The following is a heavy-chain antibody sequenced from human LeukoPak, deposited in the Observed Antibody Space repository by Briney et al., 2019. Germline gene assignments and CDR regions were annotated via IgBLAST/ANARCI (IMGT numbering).Heavy chain of an antibody. Sequence: GESLKISCKGSGYSINNSWIGWVRQMPGKGLEWMGIIWPGDSQTTYSPSFQGQVTISVDRSISTAYLQWSSLKASDTAMYYCARRLPYSSGGHYFAHWGQGTLVTVSS. CDR3: ARRLPYSSGGHYFAH. J-gene: IGHJ4*02. CDR2: IWPGDSQT. CDR1: GYSINNSW. D-gene: IGHD5-18*01. V-gene: IGHV5-51*01.